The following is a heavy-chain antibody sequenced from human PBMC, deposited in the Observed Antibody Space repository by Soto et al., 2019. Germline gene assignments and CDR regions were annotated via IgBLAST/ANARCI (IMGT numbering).Heavy chain of an antibody. Sequence: QVQLVQSGAEVKKPGSSVKVSCKASGGTFSSYAISWVRQAPGQGLEWMGGIRLIFGTADYAQKFHGRVTITADESTSTAYMELSSLRSEDTAVYYCASHASLRGYCISTSCYGYYYGMDVWGQGTTVTVSS. CDR2: IRLIFGTA. D-gene: IGHD2-2*01. J-gene: IGHJ6*02. CDR3: ASHASLRGYCISTSCYGYYYGMDV. V-gene: IGHV1-69*12. CDR1: GGTFSSYA.